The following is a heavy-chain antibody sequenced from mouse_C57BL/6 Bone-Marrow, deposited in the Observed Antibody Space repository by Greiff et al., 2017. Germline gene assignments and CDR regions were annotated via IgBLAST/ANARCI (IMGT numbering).Heavy chain of an antibody. J-gene: IGHJ3*01. CDR2: IYPGSGST. CDR1: GYTFTSYW. Sequence: VKLQESGAELVKPGASVKMSCKASGYTFTSYWITWVKQRPGQGLEWIGDIYPGSGSTNYNEKFKSKATLTVDTSSSTAYMQLSSLTSEDSAVYYCATLRFAYWGQGTLVTVSA. V-gene: IGHV1-55*01. CDR3: ATLRFAY.